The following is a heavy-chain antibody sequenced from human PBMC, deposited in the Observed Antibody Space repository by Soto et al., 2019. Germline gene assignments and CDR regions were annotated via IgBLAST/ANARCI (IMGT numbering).Heavy chain of an antibody. V-gene: IGHV3-9*01. D-gene: IGHD3-22*01. Sequence: EVQLVESGGGLVQPGRSPRLSCAASGFTFDDYAMHWVRQAPGKGLEWVSGISWNSGSIGYADSVKGRFTISRDNAKNSLYLQMNSLRAEDTALYYCAKGMYYYDSSGSHPLFDYWGQGTLVTVSS. CDR2: ISWNSGSI. J-gene: IGHJ4*02. CDR1: GFTFDDYA. CDR3: AKGMYYYDSSGSHPLFDY.